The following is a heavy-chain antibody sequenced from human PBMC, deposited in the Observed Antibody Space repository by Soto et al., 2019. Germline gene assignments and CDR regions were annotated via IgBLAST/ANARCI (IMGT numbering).Heavy chain of an antibody. CDR2: IYYSGST. Sequence: SETLSLTCTVSGGSISISSYYWGCMRQPPGKGLEWIGSIYYSGSTYYNPSLKSRVTISVDTSKNQFSLKLSSVTAADTAVYYCARQGYDFWSGYYIDYYYYGMDVWGQGTTVTVSS. CDR1: GGSISISSYY. V-gene: IGHV4-39*01. J-gene: IGHJ6*02. CDR3: ARQGYDFWSGYYIDYYYYGMDV. D-gene: IGHD3-3*01.